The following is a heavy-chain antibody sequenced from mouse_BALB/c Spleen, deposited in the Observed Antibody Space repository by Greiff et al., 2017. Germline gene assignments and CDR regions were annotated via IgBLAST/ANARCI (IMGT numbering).Heavy chain of an antibody. J-gene: IGHJ4*01. CDR1: GFTFSSYA. Sequence: EVQGVESGGGLVKPGGSLKLSCAASGFTFSSYAMSWVRQTPEKRLEWVATISSGGSYTYYPDSVKGRFTISRDNAKNTLYLQLSSLRSEDTAMYYCARRLGDYAMDYCGQGTSVTVSS. CDR3: ARRLGDYAMDY. CDR2: ISSGGSYT. V-gene: IGHV5-9-3*01. D-gene: IGHD4-1*01.